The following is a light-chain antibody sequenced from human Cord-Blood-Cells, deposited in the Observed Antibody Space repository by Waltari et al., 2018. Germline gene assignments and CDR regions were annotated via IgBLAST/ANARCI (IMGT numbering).Light chain of an antibody. V-gene: IGLV4-69*01. Sequence: QLVLTQSPSASASLGASVKLTCTLSSGHSSYAIAWHQQQPEKGPRDLMKLNSDGSHSKGDGIPDRFSGSSSGAERYLTSASLQSEDEADYYCQTWGTGIQVFGGGTKLTVL. J-gene: IGLJ3*02. CDR3: QTWGTGIQV. CDR2: LNSDGSH. CDR1: SGHSSYA.